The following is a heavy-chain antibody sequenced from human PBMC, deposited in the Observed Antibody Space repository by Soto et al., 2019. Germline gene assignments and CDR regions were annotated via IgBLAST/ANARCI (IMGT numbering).Heavy chain of an antibody. CDR2: VYYSGST. J-gene: IGHJ4*01. Sequence: SETLSLTCTVSGDSIRSSSYYWGWIRQPPGKGLEWIGSVYYSGSTFYNPSLKSRLTMSADTSKNQFSLRLTSVTAADTAVYFCARHGRYQLVYSFPTYFDFWGQGSLVTVSP. CDR3: ARHGRYQLVYSFPTYFDF. CDR1: GDSIRSSSYY. V-gene: IGHV4-39*01. D-gene: IGHD1-26*01.